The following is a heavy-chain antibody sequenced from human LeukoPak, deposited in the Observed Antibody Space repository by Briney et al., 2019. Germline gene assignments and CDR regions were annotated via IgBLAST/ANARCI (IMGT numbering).Heavy chain of an antibody. D-gene: IGHD4/OR15-4a*01. CDR2: IYSDNT. CDR1: GFTVSSNS. Sequence: GGSLRLSRTVSGFTVSSNSMSWVRQAPGKGLEWVSFIYSDNTHYSDSVKGRFTISRDNSKNTLYLQMTSLSAEDTAVYYCARRAGAYSHPSDYWGQGTLVTVSS. V-gene: IGHV3-53*01. CDR3: ARRAGAYSHPSDY. J-gene: IGHJ4*02.